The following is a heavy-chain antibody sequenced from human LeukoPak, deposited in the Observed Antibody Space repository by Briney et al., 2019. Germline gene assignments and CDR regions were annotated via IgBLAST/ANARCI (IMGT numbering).Heavy chain of an antibody. J-gene: IGHJ5*02. CDR2: ISGSGGST. D-gene: IGHD3-10*01. Sequence: GGSLRLSCAASGFTFSDYYMSWIRQAPGKGLEWVSAISGSGGSTYYADSVKGRFTISRDNSKNTLYLQMNSLRAEDTAVYYCAKVGGGSLFWFDPWGQGTLVTVSS. CDR3: AKVGGGSLFWFDP. CDR1: GFTFSDYY. V-gene: IGHV3-23*01.